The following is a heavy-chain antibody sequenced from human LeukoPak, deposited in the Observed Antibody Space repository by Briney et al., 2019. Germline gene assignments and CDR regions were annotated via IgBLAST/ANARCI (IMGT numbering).Heavy chain of an antibody. V-gene: IGHV3-30*04. CDR3: AKSNGYGLIDY. D-gene: IGHD5-12*01. Sequence: PGGSLRLSCAASGFTSSSYAMHWVRQAPGKGLEWVAVISYDGSNKYYADSVKGRFTISRDNSKNTLYLQMNSLRAEDTAVYYCAKSNGYGLIDYWGQGTLVTVSS. J-gene: IGHJ4*02. CDR1: GFTSSSYA. CDR2: ISYDGSNK.